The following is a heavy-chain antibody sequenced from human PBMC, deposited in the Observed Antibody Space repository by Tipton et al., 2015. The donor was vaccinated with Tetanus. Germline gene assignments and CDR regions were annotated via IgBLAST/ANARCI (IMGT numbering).Heavy chain of an antibody. CDR3: ARGSFSRIVVVPFFDY. CDR1: GGSISSYY. Sequence: LRLSCTVSGGSISSYYWSWIRQPPGKGLEWIGYIYYSGSTNYNPSLKSRVTISVDTSKNQFSLKLSSVTAADTAVYYCARGSFSRIVVVPFFDYWGQGTLVTVSS. D-gene: IGHD3-22*01. V-gene: IGHV4-59*13. J-gene: IGHJ4*02. CDR2: IYYSGST.